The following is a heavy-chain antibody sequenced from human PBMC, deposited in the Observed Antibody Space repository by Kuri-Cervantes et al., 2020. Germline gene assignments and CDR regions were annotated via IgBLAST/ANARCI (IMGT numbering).Heavy chain of an antibody. V-gene: IGHV3-30*18. D-gene: IGHD5-18*01. J-gene: IGHJ6*02. CDR1: GFTFSGYG. CDR2: ISYDGSNK. CDR3: AKEDTARGWLQQYYYYGMDV. Sequence: LSLTCAASGFTFSGYGMHWVRQAPGKGLEWVAVISYDGSNKYYADSVKGRFTISRDNSKNTLYLQMNSLRAEDTAVYYCAKEDTARGWLQQYYYYGMDVWGQGTTVTVSS.